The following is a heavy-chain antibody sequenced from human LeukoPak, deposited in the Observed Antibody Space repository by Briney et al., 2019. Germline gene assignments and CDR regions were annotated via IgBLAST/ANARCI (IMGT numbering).Heavy chain of an antibody. J-gene: IGHJ4*02. V-gene: IGHV3-23*01. CDR1: GFTFSSYA. CDR2: ISGSGGST. Sequence: PGGSLRLSCAASGFTFSSYAMSWVRQAPGKGLEWVSAISGSGGSTYYADSVKGRFTISRDNSKNTLYLQMNSLRAEDTAVYYCAKGPPVFYDSSGYYYFGPLPNFDYWGQGTLVTVSS. D-gene: IGHD3-22*01. CDR3: AKGPPVFYDSSGYYYFGPLPNFDY.